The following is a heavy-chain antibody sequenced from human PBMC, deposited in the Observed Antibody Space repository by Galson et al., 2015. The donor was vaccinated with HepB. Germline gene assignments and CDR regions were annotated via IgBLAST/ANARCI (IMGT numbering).Heavy chain of an antibody. CDR2: ISAYNGNT. Sequence: SVKVSCKASGYTFTSYGISWVRQAPGQGLEWMGWISAYNGNTNYAQKLQGRVTMTTDTSTSTAYMELRSLRSDDTAVYYCARVGGGYCSSTSCYRYYYMDVWGKGTTVTVSS. CDR1: GYTFTSYG. D-gene: IGHD2-2*01. J-gene: IGHJ6*03. V-gene: IGHV1-18*01. CDR3: ARVGGGYCSSTSCYRYYYMDV.